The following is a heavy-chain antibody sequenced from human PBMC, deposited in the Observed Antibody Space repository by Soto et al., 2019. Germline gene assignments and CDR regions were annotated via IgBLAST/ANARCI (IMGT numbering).Heavy chain of an antibody. V-gene: IGHV1-18*01. Sequence: QVHLVQSGAEVKKPGASVKVSCKGSGYAFTTYGITWVRQAPGQGLEWMGWISAHNGNTNYAQKPQGRVTVTRDTSTSTAYMELRSLRSADTAVYYCARGRDGDYWGQGALVTVSS. D-gene: IGHD6-6*01. J-gene: IGHJ4*02. CDR3: ARGRDGDY. CDR1: GYAFTTYG. CDR2: ISAHNGNT.